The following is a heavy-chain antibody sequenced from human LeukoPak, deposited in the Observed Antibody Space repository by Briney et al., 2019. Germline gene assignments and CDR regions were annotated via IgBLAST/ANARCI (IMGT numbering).Heavy chain of an antibody. D-gene: IGHD5-24*01. CDR1: GGSISSSSYY. Sequence: SETLSLTCTVSGGSISSSSYYWAWIRQPPGKGLEWIGSIYYSGSTYYNLSLKSRVTISVDTSKRQFSLKLSSVTAADTAIYYCARLGLDGYNFPPYWGQGTLVTVSS. V-gene: IGHV4-39*01. J-gene: IGHJ4*02. CDR2: IYYSGST. CDR3: ARLGLDGYNFPPY.